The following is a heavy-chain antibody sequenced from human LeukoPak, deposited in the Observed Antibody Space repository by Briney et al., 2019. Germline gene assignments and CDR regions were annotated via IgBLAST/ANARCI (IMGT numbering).Heavy chain of an antibody. CDR3: ARDALPGYCSGGSCCYYYYMDV. CDR1: GFTFSDYY. D-gene: IGHD2-15*01. V-gene: IGHV3-11*01. Sequence: PGGSLRLSCAASGFTFSDYYMSWIRQAPGKGLEWVSYISSSGSTIYYADSVTGRFTISRDNAKNSLYLQMNSLRAEDTAVYYCARDALPGYCSGGSCCYYYYMDVWGKGTTVTVSS. CDR2: ISSSGSTI. J-gene: IGHJ6*03.